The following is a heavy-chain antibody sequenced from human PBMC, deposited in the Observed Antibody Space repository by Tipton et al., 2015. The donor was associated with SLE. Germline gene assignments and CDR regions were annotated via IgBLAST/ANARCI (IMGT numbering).Heavy chain of an antibody. D-gene: IGHD3-10*01. CDR2: IKQDGGEK. CDR1: GFSVSNYW. CDR3: ARDETVVRGALMGYYYYMDV. J-gene: IGHJ6*03. Sequence: SLRLSCAASGFSVSNYWMSWVRQAPGKGLEWVANIKQDGGEKYYVDSVKGRFTISRDNAKNSLYLQMSSLRVEDTAVYYCARDETVVRGALMGYYYYMDVWGKGTSVTVSS. V-gene: IGHV3-7*01.